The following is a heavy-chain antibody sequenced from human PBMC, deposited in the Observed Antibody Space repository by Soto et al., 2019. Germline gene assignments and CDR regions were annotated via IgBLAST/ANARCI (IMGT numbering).Heavy chain of an antibody. D-gene: IGHD5-12*01. J-gene: IGHJ4*02. CDR2: IRAYNGNT. V-gene: IGHV1-18*04. Sequence: ASVKVSCKASGYTFTSYGISWVRQAPGQGLEWMGWIRAYNGNTNYAQKLQGRVTMTTDTSTSTAYMELRRLRSDDTAVYYWARVRHADGSETTFDYWGQGTRGTVS. CDR1: GYTFTSYG. CDR3: ARVRHADGSETTFDY.